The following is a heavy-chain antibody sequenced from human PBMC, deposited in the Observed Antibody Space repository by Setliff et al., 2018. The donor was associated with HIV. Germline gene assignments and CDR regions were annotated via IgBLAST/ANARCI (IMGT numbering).Heavy chain of an antibody. Sequence: GGSLRLSCAASAFIFTTYGMHWVRQAPGKGLEWVTFVKYDGSSKYYADSVKGRFTISRDNSKNTLYLQMNSLRGEDTAVYYCAKDSNWEPRHPKFFDSWGQGTLVTVSS. CDR2: VKYDGSSK. D-gene: IGHD1-26*01. CDR1: AFIFTTYG. CDR3: AKDSNWEPRHPKFFDS. J-gene: IGHJ4*02. V-gene: IGHV3-30*02.